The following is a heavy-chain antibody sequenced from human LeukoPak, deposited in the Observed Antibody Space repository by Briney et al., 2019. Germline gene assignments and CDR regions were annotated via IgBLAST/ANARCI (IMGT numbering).Heavy chain of an antibody. CDR2: IIPISGKT. CDR3: ARDKGYYDFLTGFYTGDAFDI. CDR1: GGTFSSYA. J-gene: IGHJ3*02. D-gene: IGHD3-9*01. Sequence: ASVKVSCKASGGTFSSYAINWVRQAPGQGPEWMGGIIPISGKTNYAQKFQGRVTITADKSTSTAYMDLSSLRSEDTAVYYCARDKGYYDFLTGFYTGDAFDIWGQGTMVTVSS. V-gene: IGHV1-69*06.